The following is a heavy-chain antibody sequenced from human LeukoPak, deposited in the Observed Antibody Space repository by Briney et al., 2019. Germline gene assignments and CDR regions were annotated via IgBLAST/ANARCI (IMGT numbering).Heavy chain of an antibody. CDR3: ARGKKYLAFDY. V-gene: IGHV1-18*01. Sequence: GASVRVSCKSSGYTFTALDIGGVRQAPGHGLEWLGWISTNNGNTNYIQKLRGRVTMTTDTSMSTAHLEVRSLTSDDTAVYYCARGKKYLAFDYWGLGTLITVSS. J-gene: IGHJ4*02. CDR1: GYTFTALD. CDR2: ISTNNGNT. D-gene: IGHD5-12*01.